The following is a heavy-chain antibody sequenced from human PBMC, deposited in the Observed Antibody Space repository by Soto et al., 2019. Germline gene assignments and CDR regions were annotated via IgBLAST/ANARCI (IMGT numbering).Heavy chain of an antibody. Sequence: GASVKVSCKASGYTFTSYGISWVRQAPGQGLEWMGWISAYNGNTNYAQKLQGRVTTTTDTSTSTAYMELRSLRSDGTAVYYCARDLPNYYGSGSYYNEAGWGQGTLVTVSS. CDR3: ARDLPNYYGSGSYYNEAG. CDR1: GYTFTSYG. D-gene: IGHD3-10*01. J-gene: IGHJ4*02. CDR2: ISAYNGNT. V-gene: IGHV1-18*01.